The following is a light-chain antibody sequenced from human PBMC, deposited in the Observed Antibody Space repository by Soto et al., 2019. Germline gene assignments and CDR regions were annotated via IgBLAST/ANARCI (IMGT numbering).Light chain of an antibody. Sequence: QSVLTQPASVSGSPGQSITISCTGTSSDVGGYKYVSWFQQLPGKPPRLIIYEVSNRPSGVSHRFSGSKSGNTASLTISGLQAEDEADYYCSSYTFSRSLYVFGTGTKLTVL. CDR2: EVS. CDR3: SSYTFSRSLYV. CDR1: SSDVGGYKY. V-gene: IGLV2-14*01. J-gene: IGLJ1*01.